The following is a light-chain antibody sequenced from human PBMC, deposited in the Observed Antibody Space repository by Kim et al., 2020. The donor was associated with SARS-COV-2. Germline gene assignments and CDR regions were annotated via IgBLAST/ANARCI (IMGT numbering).Light chain of an antibody. CDR3: QQSYSTPYT. CDR2: AAS. V-gene: IGKV1-39*01. Sequence: SASVGDRVTITGRASQSISSYLNWYQQNPGKAPKLLIYAASSLQSGVPSRFSGSGSGTDFTLTISSLQPEDFATYYCQQSYSTPYTFGQGTKLEI. J-gene: IGKJ2*01. CDR1: QSISSY.